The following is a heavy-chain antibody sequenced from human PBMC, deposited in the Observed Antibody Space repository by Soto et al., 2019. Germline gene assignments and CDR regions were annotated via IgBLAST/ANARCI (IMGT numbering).Heavy chain of an antibody. D-gene: IGHD3-10*01. Sequence: TLSLTCTVSGGSISSGGYYWSWIRQHPGKGLEWIGYIYYSGSTYYNPSLKSRVTISVDTSKNQFSLELSPVTAADTAVYYRAKYRMVHGAHYGMDVWGQGTTVTVSS. J-gene: IGHJ6*02. CDR3: AKYRMVHGAHYGMDV. V-gene: IGHV4-31*03. CDR2: IYYSGST. CDR1: GGSISSGGYY.